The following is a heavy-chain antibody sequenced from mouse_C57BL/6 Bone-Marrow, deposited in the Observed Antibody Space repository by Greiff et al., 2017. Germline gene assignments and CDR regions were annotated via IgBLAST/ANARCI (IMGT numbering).Heavy chain of an antibody. CDR1: GYSFTDYN. V-gene: IGHV1-39*01. J-gene: IGHJ2*01. Sequence: VQLQQSGPELVKPGASVKISCKASGYSFTDYNMNWVKQSNGKSLEWIGVINPNYGTTSYNQKFKGKATLTVDPSSSTAYMQLTSLTSEDSAVXDCARCYCSYDDFDYWGQGTTLTVSS. D-gene: IGHD2-12*01. CDR2: INPNYGTT. CDR3: ARCYCSYDDFDY.